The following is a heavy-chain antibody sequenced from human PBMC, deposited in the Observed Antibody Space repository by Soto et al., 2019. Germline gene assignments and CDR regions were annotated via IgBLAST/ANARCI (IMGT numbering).Heavy chain of an antibody. D-gene: IGHD3-9*01. CDR1: GGSISSSSYY. CDR3: ARLGVLRYFDWRTAWGPNYGMDV. V-gene: IGHV4-39*07. J-gene: IGHJ6*02. CDR2: IYYSGST. Sequence: SETLSLTCTVSGGSISSSSYYWGWIRQPPGKGLEWIGSIYYSGSTYYNPSLKSRVTISVDTSKNQFSLKLSSVTAADTAVYYCARLGVLRYFDWRTAWGPNYGMDVWGQGTTVTVSS.